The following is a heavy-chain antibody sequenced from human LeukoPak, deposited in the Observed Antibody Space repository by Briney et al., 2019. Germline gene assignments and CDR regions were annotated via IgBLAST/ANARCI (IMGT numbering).Heavy chain of an antibody. CDR3: VKNGDRGAYCSGGSCYPYYYYYMDV. CDR2: IKAGGSEA. Sequence: GGSLRLSCAASGFTFSSHWMSWVRQAPGKGLEWVGNIKAGGSEAYHVDSVKGRFTISRDNSKDTLYLQMNSVRAEDTAIYYCVKNGDRGAYCSGGSCYPYYYYYMDVWGKGTTVTISS. D-gene: IGHD2-15*01. V-gene: IGHV3-7*03. J-gene: IGHJ6*03. CDR1: GFTFSSHW.